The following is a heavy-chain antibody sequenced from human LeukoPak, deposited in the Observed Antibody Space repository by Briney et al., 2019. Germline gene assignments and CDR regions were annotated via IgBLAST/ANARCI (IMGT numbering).Heavy chain of an antibody. V-gene: IGHV1-8*01. CDR2: MNPNSGDT. CDR3: AREQRLGTMIVVVHGMDV. Sequence: ASVKVSCKASGYTFTSYEINWVRQATGQGLEWMGWMNPNSGDTGYAQKFQGRVTMTRNTSISTAYMELSSLRSEDTAVYYCAREQRLGTMIVVVHGMDVWGQGTTVTVSS. CDR1: GYTFTSYE. J-gene: IGHJ6*02. D-gene: IGHD3-22*01.